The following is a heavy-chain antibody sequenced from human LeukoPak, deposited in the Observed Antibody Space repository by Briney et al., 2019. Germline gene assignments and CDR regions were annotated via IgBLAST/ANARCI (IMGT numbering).Heavy chain of an antibody. V-gene: IGHV4-59*11. J-gene: IGHJ4*02. D-gene: IGHD3-22*01. CDR3: ARAGGSGGYYY. CDR1: GVSINSHY. CDR2: IYYSGST. Sequence: SETLSLTCTVSGVSINSHYWSWIRQPPGKGLEWIGYIYYSGSTNYNPSLKSRVTISVDTSKNQFSLKLSSVTAADTAVYYCARAGGSGGYYYWGQGTLVTVSS.